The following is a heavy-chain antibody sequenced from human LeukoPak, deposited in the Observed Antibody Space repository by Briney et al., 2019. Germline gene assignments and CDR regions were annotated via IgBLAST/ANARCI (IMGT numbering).Heavy chain of an antibody. V-gene: IGHV4-4*07. D-gene: IGHD6-13*01. CDR2: IYTSGNT. CDR1: GGSISSYY. CDR3: TRAWQQLAYGFDI. J-gene: IGHJ3*02. Sequence: SETPSLTCTVSGGSISSYYWIWIRQPAGKGLEWIGRIYTSGNTKYNPSLKSRVTMSVDTSKNQFSLRLTSVTAADTAMYYCTRAWQQLAYGFDIWGQGTMVTVSS.